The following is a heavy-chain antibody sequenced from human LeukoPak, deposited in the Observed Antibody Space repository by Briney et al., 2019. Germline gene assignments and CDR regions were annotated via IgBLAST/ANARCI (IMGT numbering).Heavy chain of an antibody. CDR1: GFTVSSNY. V-gene: IGHV3-66*01. CDR2: IYSGGRT. CDR3: ARAGSDSSGYPP. Sequence: GGSLRLSCAASGFTVSSNYMSWVRQAPGKGREWVSVIYSGGRTSYADSMKGRFTISRDNAKNSLYLQMNSLRAEDTAVYYCARAGSDSSGYPPWGQGTLVTVSS. D-gene: IGHD3-22*01. J-gene: IGHJ5*02.